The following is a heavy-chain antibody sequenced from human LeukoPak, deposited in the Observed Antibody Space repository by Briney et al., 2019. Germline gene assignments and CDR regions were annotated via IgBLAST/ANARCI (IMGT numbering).Heavy chain of an antibody. CDR3: ARGTWEKTSNYYCYHMDV. J-gene: IGHJ6*03. V-gene: IGHV3-53*01. D-gene: IGHD1-26*01. CDR1: GFTVSSNY. CDR2: IYSGGST. Sequence: PGGSLRLSCAASGFTVSSNYMSWVRQAPGKGLEWVSVIYSGGSTYYADSVKGRFTISRDNSKNTLYLQMNSLRAEDTAVYYCARGTWEKTSNYYCYHMDVWGKGTTVTVSS.